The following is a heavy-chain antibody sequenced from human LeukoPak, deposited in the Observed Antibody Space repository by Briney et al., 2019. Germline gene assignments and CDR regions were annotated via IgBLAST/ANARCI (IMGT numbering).Heavy chain of an antibody. CDR2: ISWNSGSI. V-gene: IGHV3-9*01. CDR1: GFTFDDYA. D-gene: IGHD3-22*01. CDR3: AKDSPGIYDSSGYIVNYGMDV. Sequence: GRSLRLSCAASGFTFDDYAMHWVRQAPGKGLEWVSGISWNSGSIGYADSVKGRFTISRDNAKNSLYLQMNSLRAEDTASYYCAKDSPGIYDSSGYIVNYGMDVWGQGTTVTVSS. J-gene: IGHJ6*02.